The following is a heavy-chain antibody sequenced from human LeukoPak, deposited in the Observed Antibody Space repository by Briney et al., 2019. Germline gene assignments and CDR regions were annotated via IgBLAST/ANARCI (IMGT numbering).Heavy chain of an antibody. V-gene: IGHV4-39*01. Sequence: SETLSLTCTVSGGSISGSNYYWGWIRQPPGKGLEWIGSIFYSGSTYCNPSLKSRVTISVDTSKNQFSLKLSSVTAADTALYFCARLLLGGSRSLFAKHYWGEGNVVTVSS. CDR3: ARLLLGGSRSLFAKHY. D-gene: IGHD3-10*01. CDR1: GGSISGSNYY. CDR2: IFYSGST. J-gene: IGHJ4*02.